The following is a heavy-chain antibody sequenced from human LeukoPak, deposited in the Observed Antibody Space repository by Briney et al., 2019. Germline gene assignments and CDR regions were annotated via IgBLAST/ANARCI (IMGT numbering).Heavy chain of an antibody. V-gene: IGHV3-11*01. D-gene: IGHD2-2*01. J-gene: IGHJ4*02. CDR2: ISIDSSDI. CDR3: VRPVRMPDS. CDR1: GFTFTDYY. Sequence: GGSLRLSCAASGFTFTDYYMSWVRQAPGKGLEYLSYISIDSSDIVYVDSVKGRFTISRDNTKNSVYLQMNRLRAEDTAVYFCVRPVRMPDSWGQGTLVTVSS.